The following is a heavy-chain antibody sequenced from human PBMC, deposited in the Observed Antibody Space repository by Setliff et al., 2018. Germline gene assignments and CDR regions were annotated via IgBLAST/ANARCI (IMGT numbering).Heavy chain of an antibody. CDR1: GGSISNYY. D-gene: IGHD4-17*01. CDR2: IYYSGST. J-gene: IGHJ4*02. CDR3: ARSGDYALKD. Sequence: PSETLSLTCTVSGGSISNYYWSWIRQPPGKGLEWIGYIYYSGSTKYNLSLKSRVTISVDTSKNQFSLIMTSVTAADTAVYYCARSGDYALKDWGQGTLVTVSS. V-gene: IGHV4-59*01.